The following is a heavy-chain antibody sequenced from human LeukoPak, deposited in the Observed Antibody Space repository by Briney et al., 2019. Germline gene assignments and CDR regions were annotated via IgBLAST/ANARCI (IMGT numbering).Heavy chain of an antibody. CDR2: IWYDGSNK. CDR3: ARAIYNSDRTDFDY. CDR1: GFTFSSYG. D-gene: IGHD1-20*01. Sequence: GGSLRLSCAASGFTFSSYGMHWVRQAPGKGLEWVAIIWYDGSNKYYADSVRGRFTISRDNSKNTLFLEMNSLRAEDSAVYYCARAIYNSDRTDFDYWGQGTLVTVSS. V-gene: IGHV3-33*08. J-gene: IGHJ4*02.